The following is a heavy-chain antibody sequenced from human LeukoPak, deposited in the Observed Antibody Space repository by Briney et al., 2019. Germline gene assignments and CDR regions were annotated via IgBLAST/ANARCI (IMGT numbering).Heavy chain of an antibody. CDR3: ARGFTVTTDY. CDR1: GFTFSSSW. V-gene: IGHV3-20*04. Sequence: PGGSLRLSCAASGFTFSSSWMHWVRQTPGKGLVWVSGINWNGGSTGYADSVKGRFTISRDNAKNSLYLQMNSLRAEDTALYYCARGFTVTTDYWGQGTLVTVSS. D-gene: IGHD4-17*01. CDR2: INWNGGST. J-gene: IGHJ4*02.